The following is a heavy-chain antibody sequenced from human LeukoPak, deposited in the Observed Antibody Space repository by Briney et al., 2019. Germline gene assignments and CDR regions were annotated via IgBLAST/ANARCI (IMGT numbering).Heavy chain of an antibody. Sequence: ASVKVSFKASGYTFTGYYMHWVRNAPGQGLERMGWIKTNSDGTNYEQKFQGRVNMTRDTSISTAYMELSRLRSDDTAVYYCARASGSYNRDYWGQGTLVTVSS. CDR1: GYTFTGYY. D-gene: IGHD1-26*01. J-gene: IGHJ4*02. CDR2: IKTNSDGT. CDR3: ARASGSYNRDY. V-gene: IGHV1-2*02.